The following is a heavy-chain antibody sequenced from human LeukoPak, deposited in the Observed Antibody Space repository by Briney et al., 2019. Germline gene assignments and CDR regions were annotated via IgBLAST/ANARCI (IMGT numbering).Heavy chain of an antibody. CDR1: GYTFTGYY. D-gene: IGHD6-13*01. Sequence: GASLKVSCKASGYTFTGYYMHWVRQAPGQGLEWMGWINPNSGGTNYAQKFQGRVTMTRDTSISTAYMELSRLRSDDTAVYYCASLIAAAGTGRNFDYWGQGTLVTVSS. CDR3: ASLIAAAGTGRNFDY. V-gene: IGHV1-2*02. J-gene: IGHJ4*02. CDR2: INPNSGGT.